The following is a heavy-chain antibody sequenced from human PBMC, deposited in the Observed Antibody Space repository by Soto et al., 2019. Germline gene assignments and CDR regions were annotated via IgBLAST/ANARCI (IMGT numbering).Heavy chain of an antibody. J-gene: IGHJ4*02. CDR3: ARAPYYYDSSGYYYLDY. Sequence: QVQLVQSGAEVKKPGASVKVSCKASGYTFTGYYMHWVRQAPGQGLEWMGWINPNSGGTNYAQKFQGRVTMTRDTSISTAYMELSRLRSDDTAVYYCARAPYYYDSSGYYYLDYWGQGTLVTVSS. V-gene: IGHV1-2*02. CDR2: INPNSGGT. CDR1: GYTFTGYY. D-gene: IGHD3-22*01.